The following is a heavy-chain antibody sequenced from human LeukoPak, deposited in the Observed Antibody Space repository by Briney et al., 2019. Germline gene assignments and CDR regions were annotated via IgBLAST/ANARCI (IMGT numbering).Heavy chain of an antibody. D-gene: IGHD3-3*01. Sequence: PSQTLSLTCTVSGGSISSGSYYWSWIRQPAGKGLEWIGRMYTSGSANYNPSLKSRVTISVDTSKNQFSLKLSSVTAADTAVYYCARGDFWSGFYYYMNVWGKGTTVTVSS. V-gene: IGHV4-61*02. J-gene: IGHJ6*03. CDR3: ARGDFWSGFYYYMNV. CDR1: GGSISSGSYY. CDR2: MYTSGSA.